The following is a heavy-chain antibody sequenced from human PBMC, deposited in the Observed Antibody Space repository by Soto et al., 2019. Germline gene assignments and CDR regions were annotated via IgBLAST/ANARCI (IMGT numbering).Heavy chain of an antibody. CDR3: AHRPGAYCGGDCYSGWFDP. CDR2: IYWNDDK. CDR1: GFSLSTSGVG. J-gene: IGHJ5*02. Sequence: QITLKESGPTLVNPTQPLTLTCTFSGFSLSTSGVGVGWIRQPPGKALEWLALIYWNDDKRYSPSLKSRLTITKDTSKNQVVLTMTNMDPVDTATYYCAHRPGAYCGGDCYSGWFDPWGQGTLVTVSS. D-gene: IGHD2-21*02. V-gene: IGHV2-5*01.